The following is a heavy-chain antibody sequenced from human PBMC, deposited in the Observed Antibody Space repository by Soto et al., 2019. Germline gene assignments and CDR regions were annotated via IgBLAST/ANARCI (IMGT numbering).Heavy chain of an antibody. D-gene: IGHD2-15*01. J-gene: IGHJ4*02. CDR3: AKAALDCSGGSCYSGISFVDY. Sequence: GGSLIVSCAASGFNFSSYGMSWVRPTTGKGLEWVSAISGSGGSTYYADSVKGRFTISRDNSKNTLYLQMNSLRAEDTAVYYCAKAALDCSGGSCYSGISFVDYWGQGTLVTVSS. CDR1: GFNFSSYG. CDR2: ISGSGGST. V-gene: IGHV3-23*01.